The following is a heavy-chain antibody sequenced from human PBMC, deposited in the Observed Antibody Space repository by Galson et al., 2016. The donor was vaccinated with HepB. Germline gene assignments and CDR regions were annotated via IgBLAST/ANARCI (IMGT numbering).Heavy chain of an antibody. D-gene: IGHD3-9*01. Sequence: SETLSLTCSVSGYSISSGYYWGWIRRPPGKGLEWIGSMFHSGSTYHNPSLKSRVTISIDTSENQFSLKLSSVTAADTAVYYCARVLEDDILTGYYPSDAFDIWGQGTMVTVSS. V-gene: IGHV4-38-2*02. CDR2: MFHSGST. CDR3: ARVLEDDILTGYYPSDAFDI. CDR1: GYSISSGYY. J-gene: IGHJ3*02.